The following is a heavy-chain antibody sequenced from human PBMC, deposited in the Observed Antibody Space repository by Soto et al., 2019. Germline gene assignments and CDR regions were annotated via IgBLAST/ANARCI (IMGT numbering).Heavy chain of an antibody. D-gene: IGHD3-16*01. V-gene: IGHV3-15*01. CDR3: TAFMITFGGVIFDY. Sequence: GGSLRLSCAASGFTFSNAWMSWVRQAPGKGLEWVGRIKSKTDGGTTDYAAPVKGRFTISRDDSKNTLYLQMNSLKTEDTAVYYCTAFMITFGGVIFDYWGQGTLVTVSS. CDR1: GFTFSNAW. CDR2: IKSKTDGGTT. J-gene: IGHJ4*02.